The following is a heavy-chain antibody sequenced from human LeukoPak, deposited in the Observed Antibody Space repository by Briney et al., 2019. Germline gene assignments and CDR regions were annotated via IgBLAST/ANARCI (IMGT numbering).Heavy chain of an antibody. CDR1: GGSISSSSYY. CDR2: IYYSGST. Sequence: SETLSLTCTVSGGSISSSSYYWGWIRQPPGKGLEWIGSIYYSGSTYYNPSLKSRVTISVDTSKNQFSLKLSSVTAADTAVYYCARAGSIAASGGYYYYYYYMDVWGKGTTVTVSS. CDR3: ARAGSIAASGGYYYYYYYMDV. D-gene: IGHD6-6*01. V-gene: IGHV4-39*07. J-gene: IGHJ6*03.